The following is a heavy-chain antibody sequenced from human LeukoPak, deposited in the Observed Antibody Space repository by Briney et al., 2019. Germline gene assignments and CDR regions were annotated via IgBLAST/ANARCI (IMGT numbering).Heavy chain of an antibody. J-gene: IGHJ4*02. CDR1: GFTFSSYW. Sequence: GGSLRLSCAGSGFTFSSYWMVWVRQAPGKGLEWVADIIQDGSEKYYVGSVKGRFTISRDNAKNSVYLQMSTLRVEDTGVYYCARDKTGTWGPDYWGQGTLVTVSS. D-gene: IGHD3-9*01. CDR2: IIQDGSEK. V-gene: IGHV3-7*01. CDR3: ARDKTGTWGPDY.